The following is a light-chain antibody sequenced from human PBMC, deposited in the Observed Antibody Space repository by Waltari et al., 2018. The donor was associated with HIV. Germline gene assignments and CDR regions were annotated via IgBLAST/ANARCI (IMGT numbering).Light chain of an antibody. CDR1: STDVGAYDR. Sequence: QSALTQPPSVSGSPGPSVTISCTGTSTDVGAYDRISWYHQPPATAPKLMIYEVIYRPSGVPDRFSGSKSGNTASLTISGLQAEDEGDYYCSSYTSSNIYVFGTATTVTVL. CDR2: EVI. CDR3: SSYTSSNIYV. V-gene: IGLV2-18*02. J-gene: IGLJ1*01.